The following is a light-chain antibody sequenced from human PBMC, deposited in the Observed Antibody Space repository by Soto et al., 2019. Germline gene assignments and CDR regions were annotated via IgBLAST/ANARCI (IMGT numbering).Light chain of an antibody. V-gene: IGKV3-15*01. CDR3: QQYNDWFSIT. CDR1: QSVSSK. Sequence: IVMTQSPATLSVSTGERAALSCRASQSVSSKLAWYRQRPGQAPRLVIYDTSTRATGVPARFSGSGSGTEFTLTISSLQSEDFGVYYCQQYNDWFSITFGQGTRPEIK. J-gene: IGKJ5*01. CDR2: DTS.